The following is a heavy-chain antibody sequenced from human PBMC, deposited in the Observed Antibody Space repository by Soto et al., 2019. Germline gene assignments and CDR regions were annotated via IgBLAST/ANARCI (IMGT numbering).Heavy chain of an antibody. Sequence: SVKVSCKASGDTFSFYSINWVRQAPGLGLEWMGRVNPILSMSNYAQRFQGRVTMTAEKSTSTAYMELSGLRSEDTAMYYCATSYGSGYRAFDYWGQGALVTVSS. CDR2: VNPILSMS. V-gene: IGHV1-69*02. CDR3: ATSYGSGYRAFDY. D-gene: IGHD3-10*01. J-gene: IGHJ4*02. CDR1: GDTFSFYS.